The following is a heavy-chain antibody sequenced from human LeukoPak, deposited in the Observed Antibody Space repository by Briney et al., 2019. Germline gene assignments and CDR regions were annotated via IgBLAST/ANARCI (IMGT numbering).Heavy chain of an antibody. Sequence: SETLSLTCADYAGSFSGYYWRWIRQPPGKGLEWIGEINHSGSTNYNPSLKSRVTISVDKSKNQFSLKLSSVTAADTAVYYCARLGYYDSKYYFDYWGQGTLVTVSS. J-gene: IGHJ4*02. D-gene: IGHD3-22*01. CDR1: AGSFSGYY. CDR3: ARLGYYDSKYYFDY. CDR2: INHSGST. V-gene: IGHV4-34*01.